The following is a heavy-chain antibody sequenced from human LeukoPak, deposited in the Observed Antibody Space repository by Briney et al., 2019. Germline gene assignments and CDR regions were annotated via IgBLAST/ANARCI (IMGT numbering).Heavy chain of an antibody. CDR3: AKDLSPLYYYYGMDV. Sequence: PGGSLRLSCAASGFTFSSYAMSWVRQAPGKGLEWVSTISGSGGSTYYADSVKGRFTISRDNSKNTLYLQVSSLRAEDTAVYYCAKDLSPLYYYYGMDVWGQGTTVTVSS. CDR1: GFTFSSYA. V-gene: IGHV3-23*01. CDR2: ISGSGGST. D-gene: IGHD2/OR15-2a*01. J-gene: IGHJ6*02.